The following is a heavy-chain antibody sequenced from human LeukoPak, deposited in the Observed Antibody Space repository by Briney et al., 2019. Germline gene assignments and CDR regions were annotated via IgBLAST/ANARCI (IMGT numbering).Heavy chain of an antibody. CDR2: IKQDGSEK. CDR1: GFTLSGYW. CDR3: ARDSHASSWYQDY. V-gene: IGHV3-7*03. Sequence: GGSLRLSCAASGFTLSGYWMSWVRQAPGKGLEWVANIKQDGSEKYYVDSVKGRFTISRDNAKNSLYLQMNSLRAEDTAVYYCARDSHASSWYQDYWGQGTLVTVSS. D-gene: IGHD6-13*01. J-gene: IGHJ4*02.